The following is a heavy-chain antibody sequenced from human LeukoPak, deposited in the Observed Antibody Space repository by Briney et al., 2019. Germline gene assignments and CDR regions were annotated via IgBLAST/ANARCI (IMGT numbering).Heavy chain of an antibody. CDR2: INHSGST. D-gene: IGHD3-22*01. V-gene: IGHV4-34*01. Sequence: PSETLSLTCAVYGGSFSGYYWSWIRQPPGKGLEWIGEINHSGSTNYNPSLKSRVTISVDTSKNQFSLKLSSVTAADTAVYYCARVETYYYDSSGYYYYFDYWGQGTLVTVSS. CDR1: GGSFSGYY. CDR3: ARVETYYYDSSGYYYYFDY. J-gene: IGHJ4*02.